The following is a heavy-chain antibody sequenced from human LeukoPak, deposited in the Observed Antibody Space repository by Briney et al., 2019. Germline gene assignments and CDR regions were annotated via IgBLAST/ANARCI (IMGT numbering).Heavy chain of an antibody. J-gene: IGHJ5*02. D-gene: IGHD3-22*01. V-gene: IGHV1-46*01. CDR2: INPSGGST. Sequence: ASVKVSCKASGYTFTGYYMHWVRQAPGQGLEWMGIINPSGGSTSYAQKFQGRVTMTRDTSTSTVYMELSSLRSEDTAVYYCARDRITMIVVPKRNWFDPWGQGTLVTVSS. CDR3: ARDRITMIVVPKRNWFDP. CDR1: GYTFTGYY.